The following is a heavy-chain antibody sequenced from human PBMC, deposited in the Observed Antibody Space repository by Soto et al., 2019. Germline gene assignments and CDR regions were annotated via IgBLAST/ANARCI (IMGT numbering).Heavy chain of an antibody. Sequence: GGSLRLSCAASGFTFSSYGMHWVRQAPGKGLEWVAVISYDGSNKYYADSVKGRFTISRDNSKNTLYLQMNSLRAEDTAVYYCAKDYRGYPWAHAGFYFDYWGQGTLVTVSS. V-gene: IGHV3-30*18. J-gene: IGHJ4*02. CDR1: GFTFSSYG. CDR2: ISYDGSNK. CDR3: AKDYRGYPWAHAGFYFDY. D-gene: IGHD5-12*01.